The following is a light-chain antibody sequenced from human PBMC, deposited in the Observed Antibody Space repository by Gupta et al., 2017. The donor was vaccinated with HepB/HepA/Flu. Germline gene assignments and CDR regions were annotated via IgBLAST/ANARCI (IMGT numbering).Light chain of an antibody. Sequence: QSALTQPRSVSGSPGQSVTISCTGTSSDVGGSKYVSWYQQHPGKAPKLMIYDVSERLSGVPDRFSGFKSGNTASLTISGLQAEDEAEYHCSSYAGTYTVVFGGGTKLTVL. V-gene: IGLV2-11*01. CDR1: SSDVGGSKY. CDR2: DVS. CDR3: SSYAGTYTVV. J-gene: IGLJ3*02.